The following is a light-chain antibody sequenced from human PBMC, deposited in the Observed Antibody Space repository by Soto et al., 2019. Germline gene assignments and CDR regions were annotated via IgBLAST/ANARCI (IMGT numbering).Light chain of an antibody. CDR3: ASYTGTSTHV. CDR2: DVS. J-gene: IGLJ3*02. V-gene: IGLV2-14*03. Sequence: QSALTQPASVSGSPGQSITISCTGTSSDVGAYNDSSGYQQHQDKAPKLMIYDVSDRPSGVSNRFSGTKSGNTASLTISGLQAEDEADYYCASYTGTSTHVFGGGTKLTVL. CDR1: SSDVGAYND.